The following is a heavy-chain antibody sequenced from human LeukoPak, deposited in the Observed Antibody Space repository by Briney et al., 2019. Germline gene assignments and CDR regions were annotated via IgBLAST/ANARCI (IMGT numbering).Heavy chain of an antibody. CDR2: ISTSGNNV. J-gene: IGHJ4*02. D-gene: IGHD4/OR15-4a*01. V-gene: IGHV3-69-1*01. CDR3: ARYSPNYGGLFDY. Sequence: KPGGSLRLSCAASAFTFSDFEMNWVRQAPGKGLEWVSSISTSGNNVYFADSLKGRFTVSRDNAGNTVYLQMNSLRVEDTAMYYCARYSPNYGGLFDYWGQGTLVTVSS. CDR1: AFTFSDFE.